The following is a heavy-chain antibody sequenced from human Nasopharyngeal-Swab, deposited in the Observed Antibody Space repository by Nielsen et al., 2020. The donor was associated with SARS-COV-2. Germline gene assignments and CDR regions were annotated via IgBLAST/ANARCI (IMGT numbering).Heavy chain of an antibody. Sequence: WIRQPPEKALEWLAHIFSNDEKSYSTSLKSRLTISKDTSKSQVVLTMTNMDPVDTATYYCARIDYDYVWGSYRYTGGYFDYWGQGTLVTVSS. D-gene: IGHD3-16*02. V-gene: IGHV2-26*01. CDR3: ARIDYDYVWGSYRYTGGYFDY. J-gene: IGHJ4*02. CDR2: IFSNDEK.